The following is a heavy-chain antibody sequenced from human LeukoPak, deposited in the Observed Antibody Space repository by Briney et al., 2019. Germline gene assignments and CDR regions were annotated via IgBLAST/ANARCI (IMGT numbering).Heavy chain of an antibody. Sequence: PGGSLRLSCAASGFTFSSYGMHWVRQAPGKGLEWVAIIWYDGSNKCYADSVKGRFTISRDNSKNTLYLQMNSLRAEDTAVYYCARDLYYYGSSYYYGMDVWGKGTTVTVSS. CDR1: GFTFSSYG. CDR2: IWYDGSNK. CDR3: ARDLYYYGSSYYYGMDV. D-gene: IGHD3-10*01. V-gene: IGHV3-33*01. J-gene: IGHJ6*04.